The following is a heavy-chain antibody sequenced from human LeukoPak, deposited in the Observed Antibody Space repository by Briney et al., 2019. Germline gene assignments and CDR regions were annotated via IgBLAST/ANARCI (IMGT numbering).Heavy chain of an antibody. Sequence: PSQTLSLTCTVSGGSISSGDYYWSWIRQPPGKGLEWIGYIYYSGSTYYNPSLKSRVTISVDTSKNQFSLKLSSVTAADTAVYYCARGSNLRPDCSSTSCYAYYYYGMDVWGQGTTVTVSS. CDR2: IYYSGST. J-gene: IGHJ6*02. CDR1: GGSISSGDYY. V-gene: IGHV4-30-4*01. D-gene: IGHD2-2*01. CDR3: ARGSNLRPDCSSTSCYAYYYYGMDV.